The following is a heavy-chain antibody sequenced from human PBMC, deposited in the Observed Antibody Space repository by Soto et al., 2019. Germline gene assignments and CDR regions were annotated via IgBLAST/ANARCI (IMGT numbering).Heavy chain of an antibody. Sequence: EVQLLESGGGLVQPGGSLRLSCAASGFPLKAYAMGWVRQAPGKGLEWVSLISGSSASIYYTNAVKGQFTISRDNSKNTLYLQMNSLRPEDTAVYYCAKDQVEYCSATSCFGAFDYWGQGTLVTVSS. D-gene: IGHD2-2*01. CDR3: AKDQVEYCSATSCFGAFDY. CDR1: GFPLKAYA. CDR2: ISGSSASI. J-gene: IGHJ4*02. V-gene: IGHV3-23*01.